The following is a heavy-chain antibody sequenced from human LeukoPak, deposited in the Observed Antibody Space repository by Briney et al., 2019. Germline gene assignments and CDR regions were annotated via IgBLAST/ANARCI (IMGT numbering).Heavy chain of an antibody. CDR3: ARGPQIYYYDSSGYSWNYYYYMDV. CDR1: AYSISSGYY. J-gene: IGHJ6*03. Sequence: SETLSLTCAVSAYSISSGYYWGWIRQPPGKGLEWIGSIYHSGNTYYNPSLKSRVTISVDTSKNQFSLKLSSVTAADTAVYYCARGPQIYYYDSSGYSWNYYYYMDVWGKGTTGTVSS. D-gene: IGHD3-22*01. V-gene: IGHV4-38-2*01. CDR2: IYHSGNT.